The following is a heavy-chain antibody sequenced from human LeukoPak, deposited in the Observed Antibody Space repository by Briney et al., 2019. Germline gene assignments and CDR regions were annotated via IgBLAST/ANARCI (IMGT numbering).Heavy chain of an antibody. D-gene: IGHD3-16*02. J-gene: IGHJ4*02. V-gene: IGHV1-24*01. Sequence: GASVKVSCKVSGYTLTELSMHWVRQAPGKGLEWMGGFDPEDGETIYAQKFQGRVTMTEDTSTDTAYMKLSSLRSEDTAVYYCATGALGVWGSYRRRTFDYWGQGTLVTVSS. CDR1: GYTLTELS. CDR2: FDPEDGET. CDR3: ATGALGVWGSYRRRTFDY.